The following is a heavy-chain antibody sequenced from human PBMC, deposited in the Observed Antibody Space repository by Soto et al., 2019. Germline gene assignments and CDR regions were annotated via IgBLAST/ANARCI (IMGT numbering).Heavy chain of an antibody. V-gene: IGHV1-2*04. D-gene: IGHD3-10*01. CDR2: INPNSGGT. CDR3: AREPVGGLGASKA. CDR1: GYSFTDYY. Sequence: GAPVNVSCKASGYSFTDYYIHXAWQAPGQGLEWMGWINPNSGGTNYAQKFQGWVTMTRDTSISTAYMELSRLTSDDTAVYYCAREPVGGLGASKAWGQGTMVTVSS. J-gene: IGHJ3*01.